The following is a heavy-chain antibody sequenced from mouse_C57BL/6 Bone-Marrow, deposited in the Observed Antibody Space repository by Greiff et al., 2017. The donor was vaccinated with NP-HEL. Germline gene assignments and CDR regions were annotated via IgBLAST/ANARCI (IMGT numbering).Heavy chain of an antibody. CDR2: ISSGGSYT. CDR3: ADWFAY. CDR1: GFTFSSYG. V-gene: IGHV5-6*01. J-gene: IGHJ3*01. Sequence: EVKLMESGGDLVKPGGSLKLSCAASGFTFSSYGMSWVRQTPDKRLEWVATISSGGSYTYYPDSVKGRFTISRDNAKNTLYLQMSSLKSEDTAMYYCADWFAYWGQGTLVTVSA.